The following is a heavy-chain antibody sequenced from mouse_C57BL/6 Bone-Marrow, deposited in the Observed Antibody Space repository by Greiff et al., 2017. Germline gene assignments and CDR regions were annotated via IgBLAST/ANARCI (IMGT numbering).Heavy chain of an antibody. D-gene: IGHD1-1*01. V-gene: IGHV5-6*01. CDR1: GFTFSSYG. CDR2: ISSGGSYT. Sequence: EVQLQQSGGDLVKPGGSLKLSCAASGFTFSSYGMSWVRQTPDTRLEWVATISSGGSYTYYPDSVKGRFTLSRDNAKNTLYLQLSSLKSEDTAMXYCARHHPITTVVAWPFAYWGQGTLVTVSA. CDR3: ARHHPITTVVAWPFAY. J-gene: IGHJ3*01.